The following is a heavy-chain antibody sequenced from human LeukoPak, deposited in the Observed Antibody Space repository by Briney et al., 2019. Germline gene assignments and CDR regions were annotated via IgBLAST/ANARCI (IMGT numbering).Heavy chain of an antibody. Sequence: GESLKISCKGSGYSFTSYWIGWVRQMPGKGLEWMGIIYPGDSDTRYSPSFQGQVTISADKSISTAYLQWSSLKASDTAMYYCARCGSGSYYTYYFDYWGQGTLVTVSS. CDR2: IYPGDSDT. J-gene: IGHJ4*02. CDR1: GYSFTSYW. D-gene: IGHD3-10*01. V-gene: IGHV5-51*01. CDR3: ARCGSGSYYTYYFDY.